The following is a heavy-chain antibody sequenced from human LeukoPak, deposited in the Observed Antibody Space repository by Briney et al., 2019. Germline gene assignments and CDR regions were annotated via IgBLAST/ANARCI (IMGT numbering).Heavy chain of an antibody. Sequence: PSETLSLTCTVSGGSISSSSYYWGWIRQPPGKGLEWIGSIYYSGSTYYNPSLKSRVTISVDTSKNQFSLKLSSVTAADTAVYYCAREVAAAGTGHRAVLNNWFDPWGQGTLVTVSS. CDR2: IYYSGST. V-gene: IGHV4-39*07. J-gene: IGHJ5*02. CDR3: AREVAAAGTGHRAVLNNWFDP. CDR1: GGSISSSSYY. D-gene: IGHD6-13*01.